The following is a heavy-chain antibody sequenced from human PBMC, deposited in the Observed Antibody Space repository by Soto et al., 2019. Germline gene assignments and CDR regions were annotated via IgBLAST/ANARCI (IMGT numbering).Heavy chain of an antibody. CDR3: ARVGTVTTIPYFQH. CDR2: ISSSSSYI. CDR1: GFTFSSYS. J-gene: IGHJ1*01. Sequence: EVQLVESGGGLVKPGGSLRLSCAASGFTFSSYSMNCVRQAPGKGLEWVSAISSSSSYIYYADSVKGRFTISRDNAKNSLYLQLNSLRAEDTAVYYCARVGTVTTIPYFQHWGQGTLVTVSS. V-gene: IGHV3-21*01. D-gene: IGHD4-17*01.